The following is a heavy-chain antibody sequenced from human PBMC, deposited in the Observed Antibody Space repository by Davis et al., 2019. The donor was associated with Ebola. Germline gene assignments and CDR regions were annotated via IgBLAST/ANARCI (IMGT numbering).Heavy chain of an antibody. CDR2: IYYSGTT. D-gene: IGHD6-13*01. J-gene: IGHJ5*02. CDR1: GGSINRSSYY. CDR3: ARRGTSSWYAGWFDP. Sequence: MPSETLSLTCTVSGGSINRSSYYWGWIRQSPAKGLEWIGTIYYSGTTYYNPSLKSRVTISVDTSKNQFSLKLSSVTAADTAMYYCARRGTSSWYAGWFDPWGQGTLVTVSS. V-gene: IGHV4-39*07.